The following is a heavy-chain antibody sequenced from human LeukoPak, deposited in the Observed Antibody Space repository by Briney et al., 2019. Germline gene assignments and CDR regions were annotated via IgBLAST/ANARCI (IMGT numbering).Heavy chain of an antibody. J-gene: IGHJ6*03. CDR2: IIPIFGTA. D-gene: IGHD1-26*01. CDR1: GGTFGSYA. CDR3: ARVILVYYYYIDV. Sequence: ASVKVSCKASGGTFGSYAISWVRQAPGQGLEWMGGIIPIFGTANYAQKFQGRVTITADESTSTAYMELSRLRSEDTAVYYCARVILVYYYYIDVWGKGTTVTVSS. V-gene: IGHV1-69*13.